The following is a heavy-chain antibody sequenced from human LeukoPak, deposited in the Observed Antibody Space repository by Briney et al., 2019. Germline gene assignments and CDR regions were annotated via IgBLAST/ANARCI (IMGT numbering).Heavy chain of an antibody. CDR2: IYYSGST. J-gene: IGHJ4*02. V-gene: IGHV4-59*01. D-gene: IGHD6-13*01. Sequence: SETLSLTCTVSGXSISSYYWSWIRQPPGKGLEWIGYIYYSGSTNYNPSLKSRVTISVDTSKNQFSLKLSSVTAADTAVYYCAREVWYSSSWYYFDYWGQGTLVTVSS. CDR3: AREVWYSSSWYYFDY. CDR1: GXSISSYY.